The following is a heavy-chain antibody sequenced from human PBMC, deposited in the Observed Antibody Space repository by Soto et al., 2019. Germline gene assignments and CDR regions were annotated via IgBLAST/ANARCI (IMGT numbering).Heavy chain of an antibody. D-gene: IGHD1-26*01. J-gene: IGHJ4*02. CDR3: ASPPRKGGKDY. CDR2: NDHSGST. CDR1: GGAISSSNW. Sequence: QVQLQESRPGLVKPSGTLSLTCAGSGGAISSSNWWSWVRQPPGKALSWMGDNDHSGSTNYSPSLKSRVNITVDKSQHQFALKSSSVTAADTAVYYCASPPRKGGKDYWGPGSLVIVCS. V-gene: IGHV4-4*02.